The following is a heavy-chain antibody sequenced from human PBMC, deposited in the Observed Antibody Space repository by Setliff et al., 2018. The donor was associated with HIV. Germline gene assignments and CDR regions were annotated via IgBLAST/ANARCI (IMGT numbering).Heavy chain of an antibody. D-gene: IGHD5-18*01. J-gene: IGHJ4*02. CDR3: ARTKAYTVMGFDY. V-gene: IGHV4-38-2*01. CDR1: GYSISSDYH. Sequence: PSETLSLTCVVSGYSISSDYHWAWVRQFPGKGLEWIGSITHSGNNWLNPSLKGRVNLSVQTSKNQFPLNLRSVTAADTAVYYCARTKAYTVMGFDYWGQGTLVTVSS. CDR2: ITHSGNN.